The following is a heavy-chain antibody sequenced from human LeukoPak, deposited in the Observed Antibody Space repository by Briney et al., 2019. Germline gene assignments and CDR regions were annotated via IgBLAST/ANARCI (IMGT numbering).Heavy chain of an antibody. D-gene: IGHD3-3*02. CDR1: GFTFNLYW. V-gene: IGHV3-7*04. CDR2: IKQDGSEK. Sequence: GGSLRLSCAASGFTFNLYWMTWVRQAPGKGLEWVANIKQDGSEKYYVDSVKGRFTISRDNAKNSLYLQMNSLRAEDTAVYYCARRGLAQALIPLDYWGQGTLVTVSS. CDR3: ARRGLAQALIPLDY. J-gene: IGHJ4*02.